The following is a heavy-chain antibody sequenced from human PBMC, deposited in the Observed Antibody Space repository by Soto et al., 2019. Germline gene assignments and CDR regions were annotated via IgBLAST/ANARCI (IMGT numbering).Heavy chain of an antibody. Sequence: QVQLVQSGAEVKKPGSSVRVSCKASGGTFSXYTXNWVRQAPGQGLEWMGRVVPKIGSRNFVRKFQGRLTLTADKSTRTAYMELSSLRSXDXXXXXXXXXXXXXXXXXXXXDYXGQGTXVTVSS. CDR1: GGTFSXYT. J-gene: IGHJ4*02. V-gene: IGHV1-69*02. CDR2: VVPKIGSR. CDR3: XXXXXXXXXXXXXXDY.